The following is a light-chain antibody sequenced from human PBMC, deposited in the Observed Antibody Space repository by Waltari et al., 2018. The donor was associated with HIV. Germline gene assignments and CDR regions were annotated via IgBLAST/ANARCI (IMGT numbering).Light chain of an antibody. Sequence: SALTPPASVSGFLGPSITISCTGGDSAFGLYHFLSWYQQHPGKVPKLLLYEVDTRASGIPGRFSGSKSGNTASLTITGLQIEDEGLYYCASYTADDTVLFGGGTTVTVL. V-gene: IGLV2-14*01. CDR3: ASYTADDTVL. CDR1: DSAFGLYHF. CDR2: EVD. J-gene: IGLJ2*01.